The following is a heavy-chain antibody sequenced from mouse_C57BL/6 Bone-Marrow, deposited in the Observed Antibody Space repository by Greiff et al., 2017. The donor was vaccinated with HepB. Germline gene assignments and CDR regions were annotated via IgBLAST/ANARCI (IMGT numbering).Heavy chain of an antibody. D-gene: IGHD1-1*01. CDR3: VLYYYGSKYFDV. Sequence: QVQLQQSGAELVRPGASVKLSCKASGYTFTDYYINWVKQRPGQGLEWIARIYPGSGNTYYNEKFKGKATLTAEKSSSTAYMQLSSLTSEDSAVYFCVLYYYGSKYFDVWGTGTTVTVSS. CDR1: GYTFTDYY. J-gene: IGHJ1*03. CDR2: IYPGSGNT. V-gene: IGHV1-76*01.